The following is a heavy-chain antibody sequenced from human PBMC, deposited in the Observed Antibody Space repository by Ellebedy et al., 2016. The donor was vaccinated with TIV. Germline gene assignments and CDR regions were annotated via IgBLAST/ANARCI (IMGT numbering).Heavy chain of an antibody. D-gene: IGHD6-19*01. CDR1: GGSMSSYY. CDR2: IYSTVSTGTT. V-gene: IGHV4-4*07. J-gene: IGHJ4*02. CDR3: ARDGSHSGGWYCDY. Sequence: MPSQTLSLTCTVSGGSMSSYYWSWIRQPAGKGLEWIGRIYSTVSTGTTNYNPALNSPVTMSVDTSKNQFSLKLSSVTAADTALSFCARDGSHSGGWYCDYWGQGTQVTVSS.